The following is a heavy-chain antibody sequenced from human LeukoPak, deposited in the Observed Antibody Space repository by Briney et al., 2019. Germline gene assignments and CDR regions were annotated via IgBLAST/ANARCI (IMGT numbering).Heavy chain of an antibody. CDR1: GYTFTSYA. V-gene: IGHV7-4-1*02. CDR2: INTNTGNP. J-gene: IGHJ4*02. CDR3: AGPSGWYDLNYYFDY. D-gene: IGHD6-19*01. Sequence: ASVKVSCKASGYTFTSYAMNWVRQAPGQGLEWMGWINTNTGNPTYAQGFTGRFVFSLDTSVSTAYLQISSLKAEDTAVYYCAGPSGWYDLNYYFDYWGQGTLVTVSS.